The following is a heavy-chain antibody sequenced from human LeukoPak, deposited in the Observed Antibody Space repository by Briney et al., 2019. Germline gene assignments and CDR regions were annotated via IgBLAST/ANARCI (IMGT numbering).Heavy chain of an antibody. V-gene: IGHV3-73*01. CDR2: IRSKANSYAT. D-gene: IGHD2-15*01. CDR1: GFTFSGSA. J-gene: IGHJ4*02. Sequence: GGSLRLSCAASGFTFSGSAMHWVRQASGKGLEWVGRIRSKANSYATAYAASVKGRFTISRDDSKNTAYLQMNSLKTEDTAVYYCTRRRVVVVAATPTDVVDWGQGTLVTVSS. CDR3: TRRRVVVVAATPTDVVD.